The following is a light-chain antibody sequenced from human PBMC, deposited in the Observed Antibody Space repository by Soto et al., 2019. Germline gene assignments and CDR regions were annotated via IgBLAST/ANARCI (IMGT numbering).Light chain of an antibody. CDR2: GAS. CDR3: QQYNNWPLIT. V-gene: IGKV3-15*01. CDR1: QGINSY. J-gene: IGKJ5*01. Sequence: EIVMTQSPVTLSLSPGERATLSCRASQGINSYLAWYQQKPGQAPRLLIYGASTRATDIPARFSGSGSGTEFTLTITCLQSEDFAVYYCQQYNNWPLITFGQGTRLEIK.